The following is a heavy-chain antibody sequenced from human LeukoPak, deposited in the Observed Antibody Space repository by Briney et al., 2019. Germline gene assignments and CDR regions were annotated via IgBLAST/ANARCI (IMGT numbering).Heavy chain of an antibody. J-gene: IGHJ4*02. CDR3: AGTRGYSHGRLGY. CDR2: INHSGST. Sequence: SETLSLTCAVYGGSFSGYYWSWIRQPPGKGLEWIGEINHSGSTNYNPSLKSRVTISVDTSKNQFSLKLSSVTAADTAVYYCAGTRGYSHGRLGYWGQGTLVTVSS. CDR1: GGSFSGYY. D-gene: IGHD5-18*01. V-gene: IGHV4-34*01.